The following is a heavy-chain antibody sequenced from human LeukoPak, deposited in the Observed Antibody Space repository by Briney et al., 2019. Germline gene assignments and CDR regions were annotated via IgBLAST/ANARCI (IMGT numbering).Heavy chain of an antibody. CDR1: GASVRNEY. J-gene: IGHJ4*02. CDR2: IHYSGSS. D-gene: IGHD1-14*01. Sequence: SETLSPTCTVSGASVRNEYWSWIRQPPGKELEWIGYIHYSGSSNYHPSLGGRVTISLDTSKNQFSLKLKSVTAADTGMYHCARYDRGLFFFDNWGQGTLVTVSS. CDR3: ARYDRGLFFFDN. V-gene: IGHV4-59*08.